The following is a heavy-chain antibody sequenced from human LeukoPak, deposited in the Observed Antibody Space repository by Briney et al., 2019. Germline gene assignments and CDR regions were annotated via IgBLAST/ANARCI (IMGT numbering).Heavy chain of an antibody. D-gene: IGHD3-10*01. V-gene: IGHV3-48*01. CDR3: AKAPGYYGSGSYNHY. CDR2: ISSSSSTI. CDR1: GFTFSSYS. Sequence: PGGSLRLSCAASGFTFSSYSMNWVRQAPGKGLEWVSYISSSSSTIYYADSVRGRFTISRDNSKNTLYLQMNSLRAEDTAVYYCAKAPGYYGSGSYNHYWGQGTLVTVSS. J-gene: IGHJ4*02.